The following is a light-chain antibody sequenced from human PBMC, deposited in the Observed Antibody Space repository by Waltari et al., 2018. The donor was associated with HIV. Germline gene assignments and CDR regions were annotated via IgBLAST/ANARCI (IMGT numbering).Light chain of an antibody. V-gene: IGLV3-21*02. CDR1: NIGSKS. J-gene: IGLJ1*01. Sequence: SYILTQPPSVSVAPGQTARVTCGGNNIGSKSVQWYRQKLGQAPVLVVYDDVERPSGVSDRISASNSGNTATLVISRADVGDEAEYYCQVWDMTSDHFVFGPGTTVTVL. CDR2: DDV. CDR3: QVWDMTSDHFV.